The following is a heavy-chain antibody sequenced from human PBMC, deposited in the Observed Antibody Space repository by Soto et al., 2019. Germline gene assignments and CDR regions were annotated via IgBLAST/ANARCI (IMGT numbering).Heavy chain of an antibody. CDR2: ISSSTSHT. CDR3: ARGRGAAADYFDF. V-gene: IGHV3-11*05. CDR1: GFTFSDYY. Sequence: VGSLSLSCAVSGFTFSDYYMTWISEGPGKGLEWVSYISSSTSHTNYADSVKGRFTISRDNAKNSLFLQMNSLRAEDTAVYYCARGRGAAADYFDFWGQGTLVTVSS. D-gene: IGHD6-13*01. J-gene: IGHJ4*02.